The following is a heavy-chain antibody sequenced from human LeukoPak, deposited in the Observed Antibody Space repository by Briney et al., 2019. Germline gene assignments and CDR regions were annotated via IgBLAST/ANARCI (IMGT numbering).Heavy chain of an antibody. D-gene: IGHD3-10*01. CDR1: GFTVSNNF. V-gene: IGHV3-53*01. J-gene: IGHJ4*02. CDR2: IYSGGNT. Sequence: GGSLRLSCAASGFTVSNNFMTWVRQAPGKGPECASVIYSGGNTYYADSVKGRFTISRDNSKNTLYLQMNSLRAEDTAVYYCAGKSDSLMVRGGDCWGQGALVTVSS. CDR3: AGKSDSLMVRGGDC.